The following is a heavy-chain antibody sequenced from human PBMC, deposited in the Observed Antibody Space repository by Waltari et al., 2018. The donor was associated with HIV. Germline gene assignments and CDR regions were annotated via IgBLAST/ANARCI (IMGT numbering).Heavy chain of an antibody. V-gene: IGHV3-7*01. D-gene: IGHD2-15*01. CDR1: GFSTRSYW. J-gene: IGHJ4*02. Sequence: DVQLVESGGGLVQPGGSLRLSCAASGFSTRSYWMKWVRQAPGEVLECVANIKDDGSEIHYVDSVKGRFTISKDNAKNSLYLQMNSLRDEDTAMYYCARGYGVAYLGQGTLVTVSS. CDR2: IKDDGSEI. CDR3: ARGYGVAY.